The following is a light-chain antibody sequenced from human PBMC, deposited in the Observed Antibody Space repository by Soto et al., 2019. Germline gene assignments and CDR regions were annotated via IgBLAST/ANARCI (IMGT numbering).Light chain of an antibody. Sequence: DTQLTQSPSFLSASVGDRVTITCRASQGVSSYLAWYQQKPGKAPKVLIYGASTLQSGVPSRFSGRGSGTEFTLTISSLQPEDSATYYCQQLNSYPRTFGQGTKVEIK. CDR2: GAS. CDR3: QQLNSYPRT. J-gene: IGKJ1*01. CDR1: QGVSSY. V-gene: IGKV1-9*01.